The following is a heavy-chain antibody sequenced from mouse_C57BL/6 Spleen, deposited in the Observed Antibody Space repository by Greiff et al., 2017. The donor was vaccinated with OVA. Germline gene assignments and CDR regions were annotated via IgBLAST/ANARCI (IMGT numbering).Heavy chain of an antibody. J-gene: IGHJ2*01. CDR1: GYTFTDYE. CDR3: TRRWELPYYFDY. Sequence: VQLQQSGAELVRPGASVTLSCKASGYTFTDYEMHWVKQTPVHGLEWIGAIDPETGGTAYNQKFKGKAILTADKSSSTAYMELRSLTSEDSAVYYCTRRWELPYYFDYWGQGTTLTVSS. V-gene: IGHV1-15*01. D-gene: IGHD2-1*01. CDR2: IDPETGGT.